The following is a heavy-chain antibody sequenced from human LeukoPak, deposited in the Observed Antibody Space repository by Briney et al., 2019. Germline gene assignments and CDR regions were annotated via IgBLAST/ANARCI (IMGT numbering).Heavy chain of an antibody. V-gene: IGHV1-46*01. Sequence: ASVXXXXXXSGYTFTSYYMXXXRQAPGQGLXXXXXXNPSGGSTSYAQKFQGRGTMTRDTSTSTVYMELSSLRSEDTAVYYCARAPAIVVVRRDAFDIWGQGTMVTVSS. D-gene: IGHD3-22*01. J-gene: IGHJ3*02. CDR3: ARAPAIVVVRRDAFDI. CDR1: GYTFTSYY. CDR2: XNPSGGST.